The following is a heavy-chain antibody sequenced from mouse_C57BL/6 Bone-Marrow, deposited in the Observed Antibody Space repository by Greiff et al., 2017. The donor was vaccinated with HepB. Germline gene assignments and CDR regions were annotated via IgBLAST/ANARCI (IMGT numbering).Heavy chain of an antibody. CDR1: GYTFTDYY. CDR2: INPNNGGT. CDR3: ARKGDGYYTYYFDY. J-gene: IGHJ2*01. V-gene: IGHV1-26*01. D-gene: IGHD2-3*01. Sequence: VQLQQSGPELVKPGASVKISCKASGYTFTDYYMNWVKQSHGKSLEWIGDINPNNGGTSYNQKFKGKATLTVDKSSSTAYMELRSLTSEDSAVYYCARKGDGYYTYYFDYWGQGTTLTVSS.